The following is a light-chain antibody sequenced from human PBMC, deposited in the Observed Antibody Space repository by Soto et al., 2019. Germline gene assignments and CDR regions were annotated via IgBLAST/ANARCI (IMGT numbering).Light chain of an antibody. CDR1: QSVSSSY. V-gene: IGKV3-20*01. Sequence: EIVLTQSPGTLSLSPGERATLSCRASQSVSSSYLAWYQQKPGQAPRLLIYGASSRATGIPDRFSGSGSATDFTLTITSLQPEDFATYYCQQSYSTTFTFGPGTKVDIK. CDR3: QQSYSTTFT. J-gene: IGKJ3*01. CDR2: GAS.